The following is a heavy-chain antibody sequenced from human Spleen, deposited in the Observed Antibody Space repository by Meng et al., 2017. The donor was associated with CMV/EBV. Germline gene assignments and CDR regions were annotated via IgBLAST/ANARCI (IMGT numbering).Heavy chain of an antibody. CDR1: GFTVSSNY. V-gene: IGHV3-53*01. CDR2: IYSGGST. D-gene: IGHD3-3*01. J-gene: IGHJ4*02. Sequence: CAASGFTVSSNYMSWVRQAPGKGLEWVSVIYSGGSTYYADSVKGRFTISGDNSKNTLYLQMNSLRAEDTAVYYCARYDFWSGYSFDYWGQGTLVTVSS. CDR3: ARYDFWSGYSFDY.